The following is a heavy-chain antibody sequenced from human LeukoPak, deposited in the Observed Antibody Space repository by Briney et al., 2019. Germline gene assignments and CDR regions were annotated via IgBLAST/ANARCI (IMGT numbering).Heavy chain of an antibody. D-gene: IGHD2-15*01. Sequence: GGSLRLSCAASGFTVSGNYLTWVRQAPGKGLEWASLIYSGGSTFYADSVKGRFIISSDNSKNTLYLQMNNLRADDTAVYYCARDWRYCSSGSCYTDHAFDIWGQGTKVTVSS. V-gene: IGHV3-53*01. J-gene: IGHJ3*02. CDR2: IYSGGST. CDR3: ARDWRYCSSGSCYTDHAFDI. CDR1: GFTVSGNY.